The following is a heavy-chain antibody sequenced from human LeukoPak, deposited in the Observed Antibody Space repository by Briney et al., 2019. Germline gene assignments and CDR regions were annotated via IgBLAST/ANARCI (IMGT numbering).Heavy chain of an antibody. CDR2: ISAYNGNT. Sequence: ASVKVSCKASGGTFSSYAISWVRQAPGQGLEWMGWISAYNGNTNYAQKLQGRVTMTTDTSTSTAYMELRSLRSDDTAVYYCARVEYSYGLRTGDYYYYYMDVWGKGTTVTISS. D-gene: IGHD5-18*01. V-gene: IGHV1-18*01. CDR1: GGTFSSYA. J-gene: IGHJ6*03. CDR3: ARVEYSYGLRTGDYYYYYMDV.